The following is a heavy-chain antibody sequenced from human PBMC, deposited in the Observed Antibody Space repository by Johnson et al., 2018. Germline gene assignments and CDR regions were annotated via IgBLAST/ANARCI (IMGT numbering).Heavy chain of an antibody. D-gene: IGHD6-19*01. CDR1: GGTFSSYA. CDR2: IIPIFGTA. Sequence: QVQLVQSGAEVKKPGSSVKVSCKASGGTFSSYAISWVRQAPGQGLEWMGGIIPIFGTANYAQKFQGRVTITADESTSTAYMELSSLRSEDTAGYYCARDREQWLVRRYYGMDVWGQGTTVTVSS. J-gene: IGHJ6*02. CDR3: ARDREQWLVRRYYGMDV. V-gene: IGHV1-69*12.